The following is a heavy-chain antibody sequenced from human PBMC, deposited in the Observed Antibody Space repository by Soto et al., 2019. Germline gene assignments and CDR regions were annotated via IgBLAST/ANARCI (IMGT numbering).Heavy chain of an antibody. J-gene: IGHJ6*02. Sequence: QVQLVESGGCVVQPGRSLRLSCAAYGFTFSSYGMHWFRQAPGKGLEWVAVISYDGSNKYYADSVKGRCTISRDNSKNTLYLQMNSLRAEDTAVYYCEKYSYGHRGYYDYGMDVCGQGTTVTVSS. D-gene: IGHD5-18*01. CDR3: EKYSYGHRGYYDYGMDV. CDR2: ISYDGSNK. CDR1: GFTFSSYG. V-gene: IGHV3-30*18.